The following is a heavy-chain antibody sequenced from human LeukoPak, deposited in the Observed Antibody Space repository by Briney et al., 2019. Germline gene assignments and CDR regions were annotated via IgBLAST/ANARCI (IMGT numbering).Heavy chain of an antibody. V-gene: IGHV5-51*01. Sequence: GDSLKISCQVSGFDFANSWIGWVRQMPGKGLEWMGIIYPGDFDTRYSPSFQGQVTISADKSITTAYLRSSSLKAPDTATYYCARRFGDNSGWQNYFDLWGQGTLVTVSS. CDR1: GFDFANSW. CDR3: ARRFGDNSGWQNYFDL. J-gene: IGHJ4*02. D-gene: IGHD6-19*01. CDR2: IYPGDFDT.